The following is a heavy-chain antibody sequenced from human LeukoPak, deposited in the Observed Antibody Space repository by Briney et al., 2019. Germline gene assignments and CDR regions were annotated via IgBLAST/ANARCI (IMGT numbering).Heavy chain of an antibody. J-gene: IGHJ3*02. Sequence: SETLSLTCAVYGGSFSGYYWSWIRRPPGKGLEWIGYIYYSGSTYYNPSLKSQVTISVDTSKNQFSLKLSSVTAADTAVYYCARGVYDSSGYYAFDIWGQGTMVTVSS. CDR3: ARGVYDSSGYYAFDI. CDR1: GGSFSGYY. D-gene: IGHD3-22*01. V-gene: IGHV4-30-4*08. CDR2: IYYSGST.